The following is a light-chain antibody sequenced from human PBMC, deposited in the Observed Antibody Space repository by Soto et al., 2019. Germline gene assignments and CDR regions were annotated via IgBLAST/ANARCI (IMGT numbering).Light chain of an antibody. CDR3: QQYGTSPIT. Sequence: ELVMTQSPATLSVSPGERATLSCRASQSVRSGYLAWYQQKRGQTPRLLIYETSTSAAGIPDRFSGRGSGTDFTLTISRLEPEDFAVYYCQQYGTSPITFGQGTRLEIK. CDR1: QSVRSGY. CDR2: ETS. J-gene: IGKJ5*01. V-gene: IGKV3-20*01.